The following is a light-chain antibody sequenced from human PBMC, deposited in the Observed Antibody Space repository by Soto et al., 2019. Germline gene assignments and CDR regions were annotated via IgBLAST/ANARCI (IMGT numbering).Light chain of an antibody. Sequence: EIVLTQPPGTLSLYPGERATLSCRASQSVSSSYLAWYQQKPGQPPRLLIYDASNRATGIPARFSGSGSGTDFTLTISSLDPEDFAIYYCQHRMSWPLTFGGGTKVDIK. CDR1: QSVSSSY. CDR2: DAS. CDR3: QHRMSWPLT. J-gene: IGKJ4*01. V-gene: IGKV3D-20*02.